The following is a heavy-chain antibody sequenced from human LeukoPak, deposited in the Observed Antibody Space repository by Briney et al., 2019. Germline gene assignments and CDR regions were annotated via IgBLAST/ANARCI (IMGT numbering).Heavy chain of an antibody. CDR1: GYTFTGYY. Sequence: ASVKVSCKASGYTFTGYYMHWVRQAPGQGLEWMGWINPNSGGTNYAQKFQGRVTMTRDTAISTAYMELSRLRSDDTAVYYCARGAGYCSSTSCYVRYWGQGTLVTVPS. D-gene: IGHD2-2*01. V-gene: IGHV1-2*02. CDR3: ARGAGYCSSTSCYVRY. J-gene: IGHJ4*02. CDR2: INPNSGGT.